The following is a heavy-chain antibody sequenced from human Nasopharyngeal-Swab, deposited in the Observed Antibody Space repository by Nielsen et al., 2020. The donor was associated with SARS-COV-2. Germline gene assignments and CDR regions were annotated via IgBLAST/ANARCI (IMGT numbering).Heavy chain of an antibody. Sequence: GESLKISCAASGFTFSSYEMNWVRQAPGKGLEWVSYISSSGSTIYYADSVKGRFTISRDNAKNSLYLQMNSLRAEDTAVYYCAREAPHTIFGVVKALGWFDPWGQGTLVTVSS. V-gene: IGHV3-48*03. J-gene: IGHJ5*02. CDR1: GFTFSSYE. D-gene: IGHD3-3*01. CDR3: AREAPHTIFGVVKALGWFDP. CDR2: ISSSGSTI.